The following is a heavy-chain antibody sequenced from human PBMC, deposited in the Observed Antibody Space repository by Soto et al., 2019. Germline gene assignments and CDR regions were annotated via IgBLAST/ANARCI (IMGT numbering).Heavy chain of an antibody. Sequence: GGSLRLSCAASGFTFSSYSMNWVRQAPGKGLEWVSSISSSSSYIYYADSVKGRFTISRDNAKNSLYLQMNSLRAEDTAVYYCAREGNLGYCSSTSCYELDYWGQGILVTVSS. D-gene: IGHD2-2*01. V-gene: IGHV3-21*01. J-gene: IGHJ4*02. CDR3: AREGNLGYCSSTSCYELDY. CDR1: GFTFSSYS. CDR2: ISSSSSYI.